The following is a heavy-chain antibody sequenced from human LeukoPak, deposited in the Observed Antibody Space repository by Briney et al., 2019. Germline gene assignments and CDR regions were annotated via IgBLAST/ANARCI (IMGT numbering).Heavy chain of an antibody. CDR3: ARPLSSSYSYTLDP. V-gene: IGHV3-33*03. Sequence: PGRSLRLSCAASGFTFSTYGMHWVRQAPGKGPEWVAVIWYDGSNKYYADSVKGRFTVSRDNARNTLYLQMNSLRVEDTAVYYCARPLSSSYSYTLDPWGQGTLVTVSP. CDR1: GFTFSTYG. D-gene: IGHD3-22*01. CDR2: IWYDGSNK. J-gene: IGHJ5*02.